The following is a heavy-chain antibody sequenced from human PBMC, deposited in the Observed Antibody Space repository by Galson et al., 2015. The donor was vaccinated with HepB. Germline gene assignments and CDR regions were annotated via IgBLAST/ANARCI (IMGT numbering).Heavy chain of an antibody. Sequence: PALVTPTQTLTLTCTFSGFSLRSSGVAVGWIRQPPGKALEWLALIYWDDDQRYSRSLKNRLAITKDTSRNRVVLRMTNMDPADTATYYCALRRGAAAVSYWGQGALVTVSS. CDR2: IYWDDDQ. D-gene: IGHD4/OR15-4a*01. J-gene: IGHJ4*02. V-gene: IGHV2-5*02. CDR1: GFSLRSSGVA. CDR3: ALRRGAAAVSY.